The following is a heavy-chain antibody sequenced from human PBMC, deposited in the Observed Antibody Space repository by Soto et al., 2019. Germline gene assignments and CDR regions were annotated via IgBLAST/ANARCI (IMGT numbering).Heavy chain of an antibody. Sequence: SVKVSCKASGFAFTSSAVQWVLQARGQRLEWIGWIVVGSGNTNYAQKFQERVTITRDMSTSTAYMELSSLRSEDTAVYYCAAAVEYYYDSSGYYNFDYWGQGTLVTVSS. CDR3: AAAVEYYYDSSGYYNFDY. CDR2: IVVGSGNT. J-gene: IGHJ4*02. D-gene: IGHD3-22*01. CDR1: GFAFTSSA. V-gene: IGHV1-58*01.